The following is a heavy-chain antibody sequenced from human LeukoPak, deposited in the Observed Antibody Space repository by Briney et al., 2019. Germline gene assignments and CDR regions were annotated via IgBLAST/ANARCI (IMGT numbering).Heavy chain of an antibody. CDR3: TKASGYSSGSIXY. CDR2: ISWNSGSI. J-gene: IGHJ4*02. Sequence: PGGSLRLSCAASGFTFDDYGMHWVRQAPGKGLEWVSGISWNSGSIGYADSVKGRFTISRDNAKSTLYLQMNSLRPEDMALYYCTKASGYSSGSIXYWGQGTLVTV. CDR1: GFTFDDYG. V-gene: IGHV3-9*03. D-gene: IGHD5-18*01.